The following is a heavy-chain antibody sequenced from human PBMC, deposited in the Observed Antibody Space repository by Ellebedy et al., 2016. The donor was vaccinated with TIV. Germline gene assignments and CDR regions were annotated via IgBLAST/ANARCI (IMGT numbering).Heavy chain of an antibody. V-gene: IGHV3-7*01. D-gene: IGHD6-6*01. CDR1: GFTFSRYW. Sequence: GGSLRLSCAASGFTFSRYWMSWVRQAPGKGLEWVAQIKQDGSETYYVDSVRGRFSISRDNAKNSLYLQMNSLRTEDTAVYYCVRDKADISSSGSLFDPWGQGTLVTVSS. CDR2: IKQDGSET. CDR3: VRDKADISSSGSLFDP. J-gene: IGHJ5*02.